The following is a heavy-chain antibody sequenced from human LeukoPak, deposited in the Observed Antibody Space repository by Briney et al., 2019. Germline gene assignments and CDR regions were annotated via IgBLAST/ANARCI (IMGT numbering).Heavy chain of an antibody. CDR1: GFTFSSYA. CDR3: AKDVGGGSCYAPYDY. V-gene: IGHV3-23*01. Sequence: GGSLRLSCAASGFTFSSYAMSWVRQAPGKGLEWVSTISGSGGRTLYADSVKGRFTISRDSSKNTLYLQMNSLRAEDTAVYYCAKDVGGGSCYAPYDYWGQGTLVTVSS. D-gene: IGHD2-15*01. J-gene: IGHJ4*02. CDR2: ISGSGGRT.